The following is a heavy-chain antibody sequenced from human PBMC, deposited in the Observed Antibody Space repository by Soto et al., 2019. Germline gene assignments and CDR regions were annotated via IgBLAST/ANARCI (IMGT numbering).Heavy chain of an antibody. CDR3: AREMVRGVGSDY. V-gene: IGHV1-18*01. Sequence: QVQLVQSGAEVKKPGASVKVSCKASGYTFTSYGISWVRQAPGQGLEWMGWISTYNGNTKYAQKLQGRVTMTTDTPTSKADMELRSLRSDDTAVFYCAREMVRGVGSDYWGQGTLVTVSS. J-gene: IGHJ4*02. CDR1: GYTFTSYG. CDR2: ISTYNGNT. D-gene: IGHD3-10*01.